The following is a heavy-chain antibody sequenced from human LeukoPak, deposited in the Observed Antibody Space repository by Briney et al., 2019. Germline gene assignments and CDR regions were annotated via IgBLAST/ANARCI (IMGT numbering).Heavy chain of an antibody. J-gene: IGHJ4*02. D-gene: IGHD3-10*01. V-gene: IGHV5-51*01. CDR3: ARHKDSGRPGTFDY. CDR1: GYXFSSYW. CDR2: IYPRDSRT. Sequence: GESLKISCNGSGYXFSSYWIAWVRQMPGKGLEWMGVIYPRDSRTTYSPSFQDQVHISADKSISTAYLQWSSLKASDTAMYYCARHKDSGRPGTFDYWGQGTLVTVSS.